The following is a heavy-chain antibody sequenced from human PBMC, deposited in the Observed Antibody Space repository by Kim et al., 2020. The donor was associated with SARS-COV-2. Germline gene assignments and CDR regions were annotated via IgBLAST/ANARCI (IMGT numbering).Heavy chain of an antibody. J-gene: IGHJ4*02. Sequence: NSDLARKLQGSSTMTTDTSKSTAYMELRSLAADDTAVYYCARGSSSFFDYWGQGTLVTVSS. CDR3: ARGSSSFFDY. CDR2: NS. V-gene: IGHV1-18*01. D-gene: IGHD6-6*01.